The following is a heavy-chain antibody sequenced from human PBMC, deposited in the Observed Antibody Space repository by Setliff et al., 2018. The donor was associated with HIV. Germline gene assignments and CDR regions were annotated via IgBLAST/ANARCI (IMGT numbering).Heavy chain of an antibody. CDR1: GFTFSRYG. D-gene: IGHD3-22*01. V-gene: IGHV3-30*04. CDR2: ISYDGSKK. Sequence: PGGSVRLSCAASGFTFSRYGMHWVRQAPGKGLEWVAFISYDGSKKYDADSVKGRFTISRDNAKNSLYLQMNSLRAEDTAVYYCARASYYYDSSGWIDYWGQGTLVTVSS. CDR3: ARASYYYDSSGWIDY. J-gene: IGHJ4*02.